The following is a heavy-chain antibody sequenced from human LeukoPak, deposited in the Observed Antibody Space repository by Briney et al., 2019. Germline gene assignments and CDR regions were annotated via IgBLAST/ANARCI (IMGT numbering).Heavy chain of an antibody. V-gene: IGHV3-33*01. CDR1: TLILIHVC. D-gene: IGHD4-11*01. CDR2: IWSDGTNR. CDR3: ARDVQRAFDYSNSLKY. J-gene: IGHJ4*01. Sequence: GGSLRLSSAASTLILIHVCMRWDSQAPGQGLEWVAVIWSDGTNRFYADSVKGRFTISRDNSQNTLYLQMDSLRDKDTPIYHCARDVQRAFDYSNSLKYWGHGTLVTVSS.